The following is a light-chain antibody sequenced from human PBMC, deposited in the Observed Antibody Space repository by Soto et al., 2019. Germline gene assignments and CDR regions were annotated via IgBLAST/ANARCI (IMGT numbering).Light chain of an antibody. J-gene: IGKJ1*01. V-gene: IGKV3-15*01. CDR3: QHYNNWPPWT. CDR2: GAS. CDR1: QSVSSN. Sequence: EIVMTQSPATLSVSPGERATLSCRALQSVSSNLAWYQQKPGQAPRLLIYGASTRATGIPARFSGSGSGTEFTLTISSLQSEDFAVYYCQHYNNWPPWTFGQGTKVEIK.